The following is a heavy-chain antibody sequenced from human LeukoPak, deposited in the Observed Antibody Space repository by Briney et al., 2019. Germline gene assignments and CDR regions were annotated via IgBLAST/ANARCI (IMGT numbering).Heavy chain of an antibody. CDR1: GFTSSSYS. Sequence: GGSLRLSCAASGFTSSSYSMNWVRQAPGKGLEWVSSISSSSSYIYYADSVKGRFTISRDNAKNSLYLQMNSLRAEDTAVYYCARADSSGWKLDYWGQGTLVTVSS. CDR2: ISSSSSYI. CDR3: ARADSSGWKLDY. D-gene: IGHD6-19*01. J-gene: IGHJ4*02. V-gene: IGHV3-21*01.